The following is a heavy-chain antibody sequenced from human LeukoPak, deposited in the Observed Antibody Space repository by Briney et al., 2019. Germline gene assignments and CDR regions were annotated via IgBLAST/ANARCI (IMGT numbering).Heavy chain of an antibody. Sequence: GGPLRLSCAASGFIDSGNYMLWLRQAPGKGLDWVAVIYSAVSPYYADSVKGRFTISRDISKKPVYLQMSSLIAEDTAVYYCARSRLRYYFEYWGQGTLVTVSS. V-gene: IGHV3-66*01. CDR1: GFIDSGNY. D-gene: IGHD4-17*01. CDR3: ARSRLRYYFEY. J-gene: IGHJ4*02. CDR2: IYSAVSP.